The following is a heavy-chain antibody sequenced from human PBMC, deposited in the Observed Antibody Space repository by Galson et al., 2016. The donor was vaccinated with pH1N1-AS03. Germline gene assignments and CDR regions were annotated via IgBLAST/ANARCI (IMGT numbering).Heavy chain of an antibody. CDR3: TRLTGSGP. V-gene: IGHV3-48*02. CDR1: GFNFASYS. CDR2: INSRSSSI. D-gene: IGHD1-1*01. J-gene: IGHJ5*02. Sequence: SLRLSCAASGFNFASYSMNWVRQAPGKGLEWVSYINSRSSSILYGDSVKGRFTISRDNAKNSLYLQMIALRDDDTAVYYCTRLTGSGPWGQGTRATVSS.